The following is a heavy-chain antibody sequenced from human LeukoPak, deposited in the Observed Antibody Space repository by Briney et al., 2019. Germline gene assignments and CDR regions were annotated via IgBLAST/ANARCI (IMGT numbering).Heavy chain of an antibody. D-gene: IGHD3-16*01. Sequence: GGSLRLSCAASGFTVSSNYMTWVRQAPGKGLEWVSSISSSSSYIYYADSVKGRFTISRDNAKNSLYLQMNSLRAEDTAVYYCARDLGNLRLGELDFDYWGQGTLVTVSS. J-gene: IGHJ4*02. CDR3: ARDLGNLRLGELDFDY. V-gene: IGHV3-21*01. CDR2: ISSSSSYI. CDR1: GFTVSSNY.